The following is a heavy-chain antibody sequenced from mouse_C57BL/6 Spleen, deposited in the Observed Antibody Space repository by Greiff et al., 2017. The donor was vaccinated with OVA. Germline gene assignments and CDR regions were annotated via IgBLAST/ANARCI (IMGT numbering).Heavy chain of an antibody. V-gene: IGHV1-53*01. CDR3: ARWGLRHAMDY. J-gene: IGHJ4*01. D-gene: IGHD2-4*01. Sequence: QVQLQQPGTELVKPGASVKLSCKASGYTFTSYWMHWVKQRPGQGLEWIGNINPSNGGTTYNEKFKSKATLTVDKSSSTAYMQISSLTYEDSAVXNCARWGLRHAMDYWGHGTSVTVSS. CDR1: GYTFTSYW. CDR2: INPSNGGT.